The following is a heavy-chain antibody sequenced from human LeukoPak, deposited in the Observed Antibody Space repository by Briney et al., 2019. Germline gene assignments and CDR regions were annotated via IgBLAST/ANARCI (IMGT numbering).Heavy chain of an antibody. CDR2: IYHSGRT. D-gene: IGHD6-6*01. CDR3: ARFEGSSYGWDAFDI. V-gene: IGHV4-4*02. CDR1: GGSISSSNW. Sequence: SETLSLTCAVSGGSISSSNWWSWVRQPPGKGLEWIGEIYHSGRTNYNPSLKSRVTISVDKSKNQFSLKLSSVTAADTAVYYCARFEGSSYGWDAFDIWGQGTMVTVSS. J-gene: IGHJ3*02.